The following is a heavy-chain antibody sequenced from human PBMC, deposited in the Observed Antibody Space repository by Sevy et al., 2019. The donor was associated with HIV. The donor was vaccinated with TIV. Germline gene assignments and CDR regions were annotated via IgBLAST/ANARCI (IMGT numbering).Heavy chain of an antibody. CDR1: GGSISSYY. CDR2: IYYSGST. CDR3: ARERQLVLDY. J-gene: IGHJ4*02. V-gene: IGHV4-59*01. D-gene: IGHD6-13*01. Sequence: SETLSLTFTVSGGSISSYYWSWIRQPPGKGLEWNGYIYYSGSTNYNPSLKSRVTISVDTSKSQFSLKLSSVTAADTAVYYCARERQLVLDYWGQGTLVTVSS.